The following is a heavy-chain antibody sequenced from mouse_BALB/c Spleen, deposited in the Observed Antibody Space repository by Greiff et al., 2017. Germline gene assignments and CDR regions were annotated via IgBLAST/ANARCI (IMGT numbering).Heavy chain of an antibody. J-gene: IGHJ4*01. Sequence: QVQLQQSAAELARPGASVKMSCKASGYTFTSYTMHWVKQRPGQGLEWIGYINPSSGYTEYNQKFKDKTTLTADKSSSTAYMQLSSLTSEDSAVYYCARRYYRYDGNAMDYWGQGTSVTVSS. CDR2: INPSSGYT. D-gene: IGHD2-14*01. V-gene: IGHV1-4*02. CDR1: GYTFTSYT. CDR3: ARRYYRYDGNAMDY.